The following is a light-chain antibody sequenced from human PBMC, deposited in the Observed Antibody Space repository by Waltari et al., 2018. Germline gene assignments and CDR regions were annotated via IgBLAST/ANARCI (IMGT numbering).Light chain of an antibody. Sequence: SSELTQPPSVSVSPGHTARITCSGDALAQQYSYWYQQKSGPAPVLGIYKDSKRPSGIPERLSGSSSGTTVTLTISVVQTEDEADYYCQSSDTLTSWVFGGGTKLTVL. V-gene: IGLV3-25*03. CDR3: QSSDTLTSWV. CDR2: KDS. J-gene: IGLJ3*02. CDR1: ALAQQY.